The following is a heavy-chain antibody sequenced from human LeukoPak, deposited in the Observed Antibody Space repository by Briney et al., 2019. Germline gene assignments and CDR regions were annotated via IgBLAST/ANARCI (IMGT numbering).Heavy chain of an antibody. V-gene: IGHV1-8*01. Sequence: ASVKVSCKASGYTFTSYDINWVRQATGQGLEWMGWMNPNSGNTGYAQKFQGRVTMTRNTSISTAYMELSSLRSEDTAVYYCARGHYIAARLLGWFDPWGQGTLVTVSS. CDR1: GYTFTSYD. CDR3: ARGHYIAARLLGWFDP. D-gene: IGHD6-6*01. CDR2: MNPNSGNT. J-gene: IGHJ5*02.